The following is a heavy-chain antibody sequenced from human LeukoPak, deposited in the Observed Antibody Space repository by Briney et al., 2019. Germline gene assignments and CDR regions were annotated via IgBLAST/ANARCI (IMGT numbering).Heavy chain of an antibody. CDR2: ISYSGST. CDR3: ARFYYDSRGYWYYFDY. Sequence: PSETLSLTCTVSGGSITSDYWSWIRQPPGKGLEWIGYISYSGSTSYDPSLKSRVTISGDSSKKQFSPKLSSVTAADTAVYYCARFYYDSRGYWYYFDYWGQGTLVTVSS. CDR1: GGSITSDY. D-gene: IGHD3-22*01. V-gene: IGHV4-59*08. J-gene: IGHJ4*02.